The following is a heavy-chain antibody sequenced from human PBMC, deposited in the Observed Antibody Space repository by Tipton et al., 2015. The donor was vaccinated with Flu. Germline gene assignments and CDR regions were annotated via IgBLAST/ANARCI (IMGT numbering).Heavy chain of an antibody. J-gene: IGHJ5*02. CDR3: ARRDYSNYVSEPKNWFDP. CDR2: VHRAGNP. Sequence: TLSLTCTVSGGSISSGGAYWSWIRQAPGQGLEWIGNVHRAGNPYYNPSLRSRVTISVDTSKNQFSLRLYSVTAADTAVYYCARRDYSNYVSEPKNWFDPWGQGTQVTVSS. CDR1: GGSISSGGAY. V-gene: IGHV4-39*07. D-gene: IGHD4-11*01.